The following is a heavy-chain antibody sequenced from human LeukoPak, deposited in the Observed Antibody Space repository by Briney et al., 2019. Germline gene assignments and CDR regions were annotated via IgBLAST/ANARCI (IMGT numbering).Heavy chain of an antibody. CDR3: ARDFLPGYYDSSGSTY. CDR2: ISSSGSTI. V-gene: IGHV3-48*04. D-gene: IGHD3-22*01. Sequence: PGGPLRLSCAASGFTFSSYTMNWVRQAPGKGLEWVSYISSSGSTIYYADSVKGRFTISRDNAKNSLYLQMNSLRAEDTAVYYCARDFLPGYYDSSGSTYWGQGTLVTVSS. CDR1: GFTFSSYT. J-gene: IGHJ4*02.